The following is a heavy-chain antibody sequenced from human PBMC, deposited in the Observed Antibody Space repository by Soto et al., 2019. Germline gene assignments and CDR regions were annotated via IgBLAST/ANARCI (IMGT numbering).Heavy chain of an antibody. V-gene: IGHV4-30-4*01. CDR1: GDSISTVDYF. D-gene: IGHD2-15*01. Sequence: PSETLSLTCSVSGDSISTVDYFWAWIRQPPGQTLEYIGYIYKRATTYYNPSLESRVAISLDTSKSQFSLTVTSVTAGDTAVYFCARGRYCLTGSCFPNWFDSWGRGTLVTVSS. CDR2: IYKRATT. CDR3: ARGRYCLTGSCFPNWFDS. J-gene: IGHJ5*01.